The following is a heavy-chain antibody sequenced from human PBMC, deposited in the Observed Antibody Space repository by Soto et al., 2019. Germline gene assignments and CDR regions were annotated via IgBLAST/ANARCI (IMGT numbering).Heavy chain of an antibody. CDR2: IYYSGST. J-gene: IGHJ5*02. V-gene: IGHV4-59*01. D-gene: IGHD5-12*01. CDR1: GGSITSYY. Sequence: SETLSLTCSVSGGSITSYYWNWIRQPPGKGLEWIGYIYYSGSTNYNPSLKSRVTISVDTSKNQFSLKLSSVTAADTAVYYCTRDGYNSNWFDPWGQGTPVT. CDR3: TRDGYNSNWFDP.